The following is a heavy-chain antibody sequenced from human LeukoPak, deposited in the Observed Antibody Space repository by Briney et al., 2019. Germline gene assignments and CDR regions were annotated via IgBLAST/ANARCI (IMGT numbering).Heavy chain of an antibody. CDR3: ARAQGTAMVRRAFDI. D-gene: IGHD5-18*01. CDR2: INPSGGST. Sequence: GASVKVSCKASGYTFTSYYMHWVRQAPGQGLEWMGIINPSGGSTSYSQKFQGRVTMNRDTSTSTVYLELSSLRSEETAVYYCARAQGTAMVRRAFDIWGQGTMVTVSS. CDR1: GYTFTSYY. V-gene: IGHV1-46*01. J-gene: IGHJ3*02.